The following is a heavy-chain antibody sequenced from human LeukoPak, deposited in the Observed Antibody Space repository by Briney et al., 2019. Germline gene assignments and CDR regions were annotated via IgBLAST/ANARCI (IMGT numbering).Heavy chain of an antibody. CDR3: ARGPESYYYGSGNWFDP. CDR1: GFTFSSYS. J-gene: IGHJ5*02. Sequence: PGGSLRLSCVASGFTFSSYSVNWVRQAPGRGLEWVAYIRRSGNTLYYADSVKGRFTISRDDAKNSLYLQMNSLRAEDTAVYYCARGPESYYYGSGNWFDPWGQGTLVTVSS. CDR2: IRRSGNTL. D-gene: IGHD3-10*01. V-gene: IGHV3-48*01.